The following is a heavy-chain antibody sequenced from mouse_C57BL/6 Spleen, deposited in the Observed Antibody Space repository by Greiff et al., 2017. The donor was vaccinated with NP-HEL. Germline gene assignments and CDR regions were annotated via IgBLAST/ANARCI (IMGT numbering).Heavy chain of an antibody. CDR1: GYAFSSSW. D-gene: IGHD2-1*01. Sequence: VQLQQSGPELVKPGASVKISCKASGYAFSSSWMNWVKQRPGKGLEWIGRIYPGDGDTNYNGKFKGKATLTADKSSSTAYMQLSSLTSEDSAVYFCARGGGNYVAYWGQGTLVTVSA. CDR2: IYPGDGDT. J-gene: IGHJ3*01. CDR3: ARGGGNYVAY. V-gene: IGHV1-82*01.